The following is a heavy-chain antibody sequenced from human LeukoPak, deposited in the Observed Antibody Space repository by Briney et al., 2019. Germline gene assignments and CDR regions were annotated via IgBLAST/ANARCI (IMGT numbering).Heavy chain of an antibody. J-gene: IGHJ4*02. D-gene: IGHD6-19*01. CDR3: ARGPRGLGMAGTFDY. CDR2: INHSGST. V-gene: IGHV4-34*01. CDR1: GESFSGYY. Sequence: SETLSLTCAVYGESFSGYYWSWIRQPPGKGLEWIGEINHSGSTNYNPSLKSRDTISVDTPKNQFSLKLNSVTAADTAVYYCARGPRGLGMAGTFDYWGQGTLVTVSS.